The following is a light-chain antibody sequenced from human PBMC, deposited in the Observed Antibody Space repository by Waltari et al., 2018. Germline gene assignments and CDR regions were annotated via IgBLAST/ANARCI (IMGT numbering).Light chain of an antibody. CDR3: CSFAGSHTYVV. Sequence: QSALTQPRSVSGSPGPPVPIPCTGTSSDVGGYKYVARSQQHPGQAPKLMIYDVSKRPSGVPDRFSGSKSGNTASLTISGLQTEDEADYYCCSFAGSHTYVVFGGGTKLTVL. V-gene: IGLV2-11*02. CDR1: SSDVGGYKY. CDR2: DVS. J-gene: IGLJ2*01.